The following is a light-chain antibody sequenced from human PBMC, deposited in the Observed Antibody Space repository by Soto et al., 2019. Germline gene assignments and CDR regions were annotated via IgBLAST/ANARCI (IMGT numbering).Light chain of an antibody. CDR1: ISNIGSNT. V-gene: IGLV1-44*01. Sequence: QSVLTQPPSASGTPGQRVTISCSGGISNIGSNTVNWYQQLPGAAPKLLISTNNLRPSGVPDRFSGAKSGTSASLAISGLQSEDEAHYYCAAWDVSLNGVVFGGGTKV. CDR2: TNN. CDR3: AAWDVSLNGVV. J-gene: IGLJ2*01.